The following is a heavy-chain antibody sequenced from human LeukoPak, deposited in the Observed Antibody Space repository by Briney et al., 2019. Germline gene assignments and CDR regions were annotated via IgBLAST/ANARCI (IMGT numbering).Heavy chain of an antibody. Sequence: ASVKVSCKASGYTFTSYGISWVRQAPGQGLEWMGWISAYNGNTNYAQKLQGRVTMTTDTSTSTAYMELRSLRSDDTAVYYCARGVPYCSSTSCYESRDYYYYYMDVWGKGTTVTVSS. J-gene: IGHJ6*03. D-gene: IGHD2-2*01. V-gene: IGHV1-18*01. CDR1: GYTFTSYG. CDR3: ARGVPYCSSTSCYESRDYYYYYMDV. CDR2: ISAYNGNT.